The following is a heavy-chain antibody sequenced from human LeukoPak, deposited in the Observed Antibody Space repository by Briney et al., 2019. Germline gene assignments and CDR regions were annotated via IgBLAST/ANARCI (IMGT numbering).Heavy chain of an antibody. CDR3: ARVGSSGWYRYYYYYMDV. D-gene: IGHD6-19*01. CDR1: GGSISSSSYY. CDR2: IYYSGST. Sequence: SSETLSLTCTVSGGSISSSSYYWGWIRQPPGKGLEWIGSIYYSGSTYYNPSLKSRVTISVDTSKNQFSLKLSSVTAADTAVYYCARVGSSGWYRYYYYYMDVWGKGTTVTVSS. V-gene: IGHV4-39*07. J-gene: IGHJ6*03.